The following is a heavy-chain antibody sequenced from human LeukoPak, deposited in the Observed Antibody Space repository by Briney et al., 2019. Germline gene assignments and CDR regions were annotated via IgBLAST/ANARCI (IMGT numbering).Heavy chain of an antibody. CDR2: ILHSGTT. CDR3: ARRTLALDI. Sequence: PSGTLSLTCAVSGDSISSSHWWNWVRQPPGKGLEWIGEILHSGTTNYNPSLQSRVTISVDKSKNQCSLKLNSATAADTAVYYCARRTLALDIWGQGTMVTVSS. CDR1: GDSISSSHW. J-gene: IGHJ3*02. D-gene: IGHD2-2*01. V-gene: IGHV4-4*02.